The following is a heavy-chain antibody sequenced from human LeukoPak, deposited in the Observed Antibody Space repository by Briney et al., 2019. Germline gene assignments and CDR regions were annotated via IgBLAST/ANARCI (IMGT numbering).Heavy chain of an antibody. V-gene: IGHV1-2*02. CDR3: ARDLGLQLWLVPDH. J-gene: IGHJ4*02. Sequence: ASVKVSCKASGYTFTGYYMHWVRQAPGHGLEWMGWLNPNSGGTNYAQKFQGRVTMTRDTSISIAYMELSRLRSDDTAVYYCARDLGLQLWLVPDHWGQGTLVTVSS. CDR1: GYTFTGYY. D-gene: IGHD5-18*01. CDR2: LNPNSGGT.